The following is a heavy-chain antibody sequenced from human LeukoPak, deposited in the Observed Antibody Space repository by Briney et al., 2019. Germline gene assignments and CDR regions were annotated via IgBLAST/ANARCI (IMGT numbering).Heavy chain of an antibody. Sequence: GGSLRLSCEASGFTFSSYDMSWVRQAPGKGPEWVSAISGSGGNTYYADSVQGRFTISRDNSKNTLYLQMNSLRAEDTAVYYCAKSPGSSGYYYFDYWGQGTLVTVSS. J-gene: IGHJ4*02. D-gene: IGHD5-12*01. CDR2: ISGSGGNT. CDR3: AKSPGSSGYYYFDY. V-gene: IGHV3-23*01. CDR1: GFTFSSYD.